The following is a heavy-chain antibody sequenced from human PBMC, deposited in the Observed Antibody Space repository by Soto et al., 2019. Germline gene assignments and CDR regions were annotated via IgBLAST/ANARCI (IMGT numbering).Heavy chain of an antibody. D-gene: IGHD2-2*01. J-gene: IGHJ4*02. V-gene: IGHV3-9*01. CDR1: GFTFGDYA. CDR2: ISWNSDSI. CDR3: AMRPYPLGYLDY. Sequence: EVQLVESGGGLVQPGRSLRLSCAASGFTFGDYAMHLVRQAPGKGLEWVSGISWNSDSIGYVDSVQGRFTISRDNAKNSLYLPLNSLRPEDTALYYCAMRPYPLGYLDYWGQGTLVTVSS.